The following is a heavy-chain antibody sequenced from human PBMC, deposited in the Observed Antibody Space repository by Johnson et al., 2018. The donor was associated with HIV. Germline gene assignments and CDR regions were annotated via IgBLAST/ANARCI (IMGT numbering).Heavy chain of an antibody. J-gene: IGHJ3*02. Sequence: VQLVESGGGLVQPGGSLRLSCAASGFTFSSYWMHWVRQAPGKGLVWVSRINTDWSSTTYADSVKGRFTISRDNAKNTLYLQMNSLRAEDTAVYYCAKGGMATIEGDAFDIWGQGTMVTVSS. CDR1: GFTFSSYW. CDR3: AKGGMATIEGDAFDI. D-gene: IGHD5-24*01. V-gene: IGHV3-74*02. CDR2: INTDWSST.